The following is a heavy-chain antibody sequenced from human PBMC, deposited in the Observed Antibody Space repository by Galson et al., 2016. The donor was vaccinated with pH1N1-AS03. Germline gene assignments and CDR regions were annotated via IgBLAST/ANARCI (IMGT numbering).Heavy chain of an antibody. Sequence: SETLSLTCAVSGGSFSGYYWYWFRQPPGKGLEWIGEINHSGTTNYNPSPKSRVTISVDTSKNQFSLRLSSVTAADTAVYFCARVPVLLNAFDIWGQGTMVTVSS. CDR1: GGSFSGYY. J-gene: IGHJ3*02. CDR2: INHSGTT. D-gene: IGHD3-10*01. CDR3: ARVPVLLNAFDI. V-gene: IGHV4-34*01.